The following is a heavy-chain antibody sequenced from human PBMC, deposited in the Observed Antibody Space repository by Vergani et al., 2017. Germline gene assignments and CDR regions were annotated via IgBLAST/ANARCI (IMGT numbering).Heavy chain of an antibody. CDR3: TRSLGDKYYCYYIDV. D-gene: IGHD1-26*01. CDR2: IRSKAYGGTT. J-gene: IGHJ6*03. Sequence: EVQLVESGGGLVQPGRSLRLSCTASGFTFGDYAMSWFRQAPGKGLEWVGFIRSKAYGGTTEYAASVKGRFTISRDNSKSIAYLQMNRLKTEDTAVYYCTRSLGDKYYCYYIDVWGKGTTVTVSS. V-gene: IGHV3-49*03. CDR1: GFTFGDYA.